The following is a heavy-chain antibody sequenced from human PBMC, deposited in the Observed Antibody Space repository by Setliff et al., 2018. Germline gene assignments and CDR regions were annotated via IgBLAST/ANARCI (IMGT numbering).Heavy chain of an antibody. V-gene: IGHV3-7*03. CDR3: TKKMGTAVSDGVFFDY. D-gene: IGHD2-2*01. CDR1: GFTLSSYW. J-gene: IGHJ4*02. Sequence: PGGSLRLSCAASGFTLSSYWMNWVRQAPGKGLEWVANIKQDGSEKDYVDSVKGRFTISRDRAKNSLYLQMNSLRAEDTAFYYCTKKMGTAVSDGVFFDYWGRGTLVTVSS. CDR2: IKQDGSEK.